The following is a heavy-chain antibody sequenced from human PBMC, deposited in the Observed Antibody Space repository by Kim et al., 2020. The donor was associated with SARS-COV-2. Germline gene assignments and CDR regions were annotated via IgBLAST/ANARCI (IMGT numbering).Heavy chain of an antibody. CDR3: ARDDSSGYYPYYFDY. V-gene: IGHV3-48*03. CDR1: GFTFSSYE. J-gene: IGHJ4*02. Sequence: GGSLRLSCAASGFTFSSYEMNWVRQAPGKGLEWVSYISSSGSTIYYADSVKGRFTISRDNAKNSLYLQMNSLRAEDTAVYYCARDDSSGYYPYYFDYWGQGTLVTVSS. CDR2: ISSSGSTI. D-gene: IGHD3-22*01.